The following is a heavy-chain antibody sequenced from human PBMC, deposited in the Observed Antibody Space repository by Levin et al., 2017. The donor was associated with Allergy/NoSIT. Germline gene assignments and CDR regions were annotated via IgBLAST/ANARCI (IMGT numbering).Heavy chain of an antibody. D-gene: IGHD3-22*01. CDR1: GYSISSGYY. CDR3: AGTTIYYDSRAGPNWFDP. V-gene: IGHV4-38-2*01. CDR2: IYHSGST. Sequence: PSETLSLTCAVSGYSISSGYYWGWIRQPPGKGLEWIGSIYHSGSTYYNPSLKSRVTISGDTSKNQFSLKLSSVTAADTAVYYCAGTTIYYDSRAGPNWFDPWGQGTLVTVSS. J-gene: IGHJ5*02.